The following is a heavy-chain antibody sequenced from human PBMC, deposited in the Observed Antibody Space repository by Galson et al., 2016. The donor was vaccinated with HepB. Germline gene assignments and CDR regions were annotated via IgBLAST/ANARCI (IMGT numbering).Heavy chain of an antibody. V-gene: IGHV4-4*02. D-gene: IGHD1-26*01. Sequence: SETLSLTCGVSGASIISRDWWTWVRQPPGKGLEWIGQVYHSGTTNYSPSLKSRATISVDNSKNQSSLMLSSVTAADTAVYYCARQYTGSHLDYWGRGALVTVSS. J-gene: IGHJ4*02. CDR3: ARQYTGSHLDY. CDR1: GASIISRDW. CDR2: VYHSGTT.